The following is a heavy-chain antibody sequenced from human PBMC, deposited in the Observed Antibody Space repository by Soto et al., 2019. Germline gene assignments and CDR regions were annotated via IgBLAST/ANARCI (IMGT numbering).Heavy chain of an antibody. D-gene: IGHD2-21*01. V-gene: IGHV3-74*01. J-gene: IGHJ6*02. CDR2: LNSGATTA. CDR3: ARVVPGYYAVDV. Sequence: EVQLVESVGGLVQPGGSLRLSCTASGLTFSTAWLHCVRQAPGTGLAWFSRLNSGATTANYPVSVRGRCTISRDKAKNTVYLRLNSLRDEDAAVYYCARVVPGYYAVDVCCQGTTVTVSS. CDR1: GLTFSTAW.